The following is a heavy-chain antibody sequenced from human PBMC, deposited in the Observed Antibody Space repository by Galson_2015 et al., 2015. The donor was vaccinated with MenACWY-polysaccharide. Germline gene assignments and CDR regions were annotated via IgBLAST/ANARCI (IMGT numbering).Heavy chain of an antibody. CDR2: ISGNGRKT. V-gene: IGHV3-23*01. CDR1: GFTFSSYA. J-gene: IGHJ4*02. D-gene: IGHD6-19*01. Sequence: SLRLSCAASGFTFSSYAMSWVRQAPGKGLEWLSSISGNGRKTYFADSVEGRFTISRDDSKNTLYLQMNSLRAEDTAVYYCAKDHGSGWSLDYWGQGTLVTVSS. CDR3: AKDHGSGWSLDY.